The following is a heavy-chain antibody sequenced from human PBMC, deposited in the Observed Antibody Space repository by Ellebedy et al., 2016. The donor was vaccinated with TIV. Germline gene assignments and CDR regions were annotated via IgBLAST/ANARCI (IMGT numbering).Heavy chain of an antibody. CDR2: LSRSGGST. V-gene: IGHV3-23*01. D-gene: IGHD6-19*01. CDR3: ATGHNTAWYLFDY. J-gene: IGHJ4*02. Sequence: GGSLRLSCAASGFTLSNYAMSWVRQAPGKGLEWVSVLSRSGGSTDYADSVKGRFTISRDNSKNTLYLQMNSLRAEDTDVYYCATGHNTAWYLFDYWGQGTLVTVSS. CDR1: GFTLSNYA.